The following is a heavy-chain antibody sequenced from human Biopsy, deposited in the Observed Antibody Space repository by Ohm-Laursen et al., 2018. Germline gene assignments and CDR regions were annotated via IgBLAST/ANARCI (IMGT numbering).Heavy chain of an antibody. D-gene: IGHD3-22*01. CDR3: ARFPLGAYDDSGSYRAVEHWYFDL. V-gene: IGHV1-69*06. J-gene: IGHJ2*01. CDR2: SIPLFNTA. CDR1: GGTFTNHA. Sequence: SSVKVSCKASGGTFTNHAVGWVRQAPGQGLEWVGSSIPLFNTANYADKFQGRVTLTADKSMTTAYMELSSLRSEDTAIYYCARFPLGAYDDSGSYRAVEHWYFDLWGRGTLVTVSS.